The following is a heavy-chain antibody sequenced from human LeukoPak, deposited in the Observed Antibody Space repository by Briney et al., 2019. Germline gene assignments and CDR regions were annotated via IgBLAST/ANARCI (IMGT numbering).Heavy chain of an antibody. CDR2: ISSSGSTI. CDR3: ARDLEDENPENYFDH. J-gene: IGHJ4*02. CDR1: GFTFSDYY. V-gene: IGHV3-11*04. Sequence: GGSLRLSCAASGFTFSDYYMSWIRQAPGKGLEWVSYISSSGSTIYYADSVKGRFTISRDNAKNSLYLQMNSLRVEDTAVYYCARDLEDENPENYFDHWGQGTLVTVSS. D-gene: IGHD2/OR15-2a*01.